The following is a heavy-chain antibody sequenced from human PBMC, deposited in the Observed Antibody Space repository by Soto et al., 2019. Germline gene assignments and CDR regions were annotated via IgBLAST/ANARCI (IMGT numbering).Heavy chain of an antibody. CDR2: ISGSGVTT. CDR1: GFTFSNSA. D-gene: IGHD3-3*01. J-gene: IGHJ4*02. Sequence: RLSCAASGFTFSNSAMNWVRQAPGKGLEWVSAISGSGVTTYYADSVKGRFTISRDNSKNTLYLQMNTLRAEDTAIYYCAKVTYYDFWSGYQSWGQGTLVTVSS. CDR3: AKVTYYDFWSGYQS. V-gene: IGHV3-23*01.